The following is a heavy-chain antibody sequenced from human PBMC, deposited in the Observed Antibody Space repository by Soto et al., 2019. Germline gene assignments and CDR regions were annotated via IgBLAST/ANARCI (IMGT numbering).Heavy chain of an antibody. D-gene: IGHD3-3*01. CDR2: INPNSGGT. Sequence: ASVKVSCKASGYIFTGYYMHWVRQAPGQGLEWMGWINPNSGGTNYAQKFQGRVTMTRDTSISTAYMELSRLRSDDTAVYYCALYYDFWSGHIPYFDYWGQGTLVTVSS. V-gene: IGHV1-2*02. J-gene: IGHJ4*02. CDR3: ALYYDFWSGHIPYFDY. CDR1: GYIFTGYY.